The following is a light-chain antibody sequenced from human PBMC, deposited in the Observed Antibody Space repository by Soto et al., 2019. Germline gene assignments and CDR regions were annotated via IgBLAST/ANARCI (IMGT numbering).Light chain of an antibody. CDR2: DAS. Sequence: DIQMTQSPSTLSAAVGDRVTITCRARQSISSWLAWYQQKPWKAPKLLIYDASSLESGVPSRFRGSGSGTEFTLTISSLQPDDFATYYCQQYNSYPPLTFGGGTKVEIK. CDR3: QQYNSYPPLT. CDR1: QSISSW. J-gene: IGKJ4*01. V-gene: IGKV1-5*01.